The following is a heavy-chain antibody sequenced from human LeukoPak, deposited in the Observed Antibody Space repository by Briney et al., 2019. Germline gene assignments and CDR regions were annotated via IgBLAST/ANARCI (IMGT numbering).Heavy chain of an antibody. J-gene: IGHJ4*02. D-gene: IGHD2/OR15-2a*01. CDR3: ARCHHFPVYYFDY. CDR2: ISSSGSTI. V-gene: IGHV3-11*04. CDR1: GFTFSDYY. Sequence: KSGGSLRLSCAASGFTFSDYYMSWIRHAPGKGLEWVSDISSSGSTIYYADSVKGRFTFSRDNAKNSLYLQMNSLRAEDTAVYYCARCHHFPVYYFDYWGQGILVTVSS.